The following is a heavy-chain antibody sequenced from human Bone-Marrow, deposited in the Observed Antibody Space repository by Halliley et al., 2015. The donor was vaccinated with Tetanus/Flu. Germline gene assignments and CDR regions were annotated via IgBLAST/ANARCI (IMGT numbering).Heavy chain of an antibody. CDR1: GYSISSGYY. CDR2: IYHSGST. CDR3: ARAGVLPLDWFNP. J-gene: IGHJ5*02. D-gene: IGHD3-16*01. V-gene: IGHV4-38-2*01. Sequence: TLSLTCAASGYSISSGYYWGWIRQPPGKGLEWIGNIYHSGSTYYNPSLKSRVTISVDTSKNHFSLTLNSVTAADTAVYYCARAGVLPLDWFNPWGQGTLVTVSS.